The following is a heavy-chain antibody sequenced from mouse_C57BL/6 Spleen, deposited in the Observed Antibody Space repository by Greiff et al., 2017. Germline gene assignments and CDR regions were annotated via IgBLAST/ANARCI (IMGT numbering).Heavy chain of an antibody. CDR3: TPGSSLSWFAY. D-gene: IGHD1-1*01. CDR1: GFNIKDDY. V-gene: IGHV14-4*01. Sequence: EVQLQQSGAELVRPGASVKLSCTASGFNIKDDYMHWVKQRPEQGLEWIGWIDPENGDTEYASKFQGKATITADTSSNTAYLQLSSLTSEDTAVYYCTPGSSLSWFAYWGQGTLVTVSA. CDR2: IDPENGDT. J-gene: IGHJ3*01.